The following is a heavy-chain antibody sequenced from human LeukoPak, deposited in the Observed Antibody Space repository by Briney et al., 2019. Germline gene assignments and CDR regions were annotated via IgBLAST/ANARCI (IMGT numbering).Heavy chain of an antibody. D-gene: IGHD2-15*01. CDR3: AKDREDIVVAVAAAHDAFDI. CDR2: ISGSGGST. Sequence: GGSLRLSCAASGFTFSSYAMSWVRQAPGKGLEWVSAISGSGGSTYYADSVKGRFTISRDNSKNTLYLQMNSLRAEDTAVYYCAKDREDIVVAVAAAHDAFDIWRQGTMVTVSS. J-gene: IGHJ3*02. V-gene: IGHV3-23*01. CDR1: GFTFSSYA.